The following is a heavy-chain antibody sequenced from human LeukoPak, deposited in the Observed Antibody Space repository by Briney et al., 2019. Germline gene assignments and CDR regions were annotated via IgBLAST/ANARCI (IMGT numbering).Heavy chain of an antibody. CDR3: AKGVDYCSGGSCPADY. Sequence: GGSLRLSCAASGFTFSSYGMHWVRQAPGKGLEWVAVIWYDGSNKYYADSVKGRFTISRDNSKNTLYLQMNSLRAEDTAVYYCAKGVDYCSGGSCPADYWGPGTLVTVSS. CDR2: IWYDGSNK. CDR1: GFTFSSYG. V-gene: IGHV3-33*06. J-gene: IGHJ4*02. D-gene: IGHD2-15*01.